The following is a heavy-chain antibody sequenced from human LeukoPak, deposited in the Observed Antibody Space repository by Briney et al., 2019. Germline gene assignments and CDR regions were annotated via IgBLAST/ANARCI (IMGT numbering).Heavy chain of an antibody. CDR2: IYYSGST. D-gene: IGHD1-14*01. J-gene: IGHJ3*02. CDR1: GGSISSYY. V-gene: IGHV4-59*01. Sequence: PSETLSLTCTVSGGSISSYYWSWIRQPPGKGLEWIGYIYYSGSTNYNPSLKSRVTMSVDTSKNQFSLKLSSVTAADTAVYYCARGADRNPGAFDIWGQGTMVTVSS. CDR3: ARGADRNPGAFDI.